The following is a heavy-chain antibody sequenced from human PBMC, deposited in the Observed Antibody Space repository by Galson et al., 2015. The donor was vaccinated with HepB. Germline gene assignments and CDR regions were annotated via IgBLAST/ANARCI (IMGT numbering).Heavy chain of an antibody. Sequence: SVKVSCKVSGYTFTTYGISWVRQAPGQGLEWMGWISPHDGDTNYADIVEGRATLTTDTSTATVFMELRSLTSDDTAIYYCARDHGGNLETDSFDYWGQGTLVTVSS. V-gene: IGHV1-18*04. D-gene: IGHD2-15*01. J-gene: IGHJ4*02. CDR3: ARDHGGNLETDSFDY. CDR2: ISPHDGDT. CDR1: GYTFTTYG.